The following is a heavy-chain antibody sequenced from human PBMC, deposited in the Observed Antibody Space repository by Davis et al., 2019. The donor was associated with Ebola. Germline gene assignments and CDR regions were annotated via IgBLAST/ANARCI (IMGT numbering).Heavy chain of an antibody. Sequence: GESLKISCAASGFTVSSNYMSWVRQAPGGGLEWVSGISASGADIKYADSVRGRFSISRDDSKNTLYLQMDSLRAEDTAVFYCAEGGTNNFLGANWGQGTLVTVSS. J-gene: IGHJ4*02. CDR1: GFTVSSNY. CDR2: ISASGADI. D-gene: IGHD2-8*01. V-gene: IGHV3-53*01. CDR3: AEGGTNNFLGAN.